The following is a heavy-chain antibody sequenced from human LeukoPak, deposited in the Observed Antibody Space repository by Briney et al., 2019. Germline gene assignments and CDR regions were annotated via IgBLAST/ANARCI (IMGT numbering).Heavy chain of an antibody. D-gene: IGHD6-19*01. Sequence: GGSLRLSCAASGFTFSSYAMSWVRQAPGKGLEWVAVIWYDGSNKYYADSVKGRFTISRDNSKNTLYLQMNSLRAEDTAVYYCARDSLDSSGWYYFDYWGQGTLVTVSS. CDR2: IWYDGSNK. V-gene: IGHV3-33*08. CDR1: GFTFSSYA. CDR3: ARDSLDSSGWYYFDY. J-gene: IGHJ4*02.